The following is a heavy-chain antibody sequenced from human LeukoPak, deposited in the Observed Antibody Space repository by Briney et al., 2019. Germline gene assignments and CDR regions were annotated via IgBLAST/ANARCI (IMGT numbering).Heavy chain of an antibody. Sequence: GGSLRLSCAASGFTFSAFWMHWVRQAPGKGLVWVSRINSDDSRTTYADSVKGRFTISRDNAKNTLYLQMNSLRAEDTAVYYCASGYSYGWGNYWFDPWGQGTLVTVSS. CDR1: GFTFSAFW. D-gene: IGHD5-18*01. V-gene: IGHV3-74*01. J-gene: IGHJ5*02. CDR3: ASGYSYGWGNYWFDP. CDR2: INSDDSRT.